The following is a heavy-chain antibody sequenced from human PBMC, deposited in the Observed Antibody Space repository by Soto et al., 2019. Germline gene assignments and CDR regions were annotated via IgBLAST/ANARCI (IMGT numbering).Heavy chain of an antibody. V-gene: IGHV4-30-4*01. CDR3: ARAMVVTQNWFDP. Sequence: QVQLQESGPGLVKPSQTLSLTCTVSGGSISSGDYYWSWIRQPPGKGLEWIGYIYYSGSTYYNPSNTGRVTISVDTSKNQFSLKLSSVTAADTAVYYGARAMVVTQNWFDPWGQGTLVTVSS. CDR2: IYYSGST. J-gene: IGHJ5*02. D-gene: IGHD2-21*02. CDR1: GGSISSGDYY.